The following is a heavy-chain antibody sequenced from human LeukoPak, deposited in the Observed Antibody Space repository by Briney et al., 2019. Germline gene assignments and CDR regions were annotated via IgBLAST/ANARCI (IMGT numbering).Heavy chain of an antibody. V-gene: IGHV4-59*01. CDR1: GGSISSYY. J-gene: IGHJ4*02. CDR3: ARAPEGSSGPADY. D-gene: IGHD3-22*01. Sequence: PSETLSLTCTVSGGSISSYYWSWIRQPPGKGLEWIGYIYYSGSTNYNPSPKSRATISVDTSKNQFSLKLSSVTAADTAVYYCARAPEGSSGPADYWGQGTLVTVSS. CDR2: IYYSGST.